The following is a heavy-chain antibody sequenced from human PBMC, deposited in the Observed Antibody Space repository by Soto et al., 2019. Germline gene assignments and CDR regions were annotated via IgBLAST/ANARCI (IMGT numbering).Heavy chain of an antibody. J-gene: IGHJ4*02. V-gene: IGHV3-11*03. Sequence: GGSLRLSCAASGFTFSDHYMSWIRQAPGKGLEWVSYISSSSSYTNYADSVKGRFTISRDNAKNSLYLQMNSLRAEDTAVYYCAKWDAAMGYFDYWGQGTLVTVSS. CDR3: AKWDAAMGYFDY. CDR2: ISSSSSYT. D-gene: IGHD5-18*01. CDR1: GFTFSDHY.